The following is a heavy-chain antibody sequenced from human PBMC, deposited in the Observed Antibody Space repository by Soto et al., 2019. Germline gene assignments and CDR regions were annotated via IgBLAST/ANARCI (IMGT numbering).Heavy chain of an antibody. J-gene: IGHJ3*01. CDR3: ARKYSSSWADDFDF. D-gene: IGHD6-13*01. Sequence: QVQLVESGGGVVQPGRSLRLSCAASGFTFSSYGMHWVRQAPGKGLEWVAVIWYDGSNKYYADSVKGRFTISRDNSKNMLYLKMNSLRAEDTAVYYCARKYSSSWADDFDFWGQGTMVTVSS. V-gene: IGHV3-33*01. CDR2: IWYDGSNK. CDR1: GFTFSSYG.